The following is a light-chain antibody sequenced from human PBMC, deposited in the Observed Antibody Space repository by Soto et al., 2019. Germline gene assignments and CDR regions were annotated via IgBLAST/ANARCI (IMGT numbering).Light chain of an antibody. Sequence: DTQVTQSPATLSAFVGDRVTISCRARQSIGTWLAWYQQKPGKAPKLLIYDASTLESGVPSRFSGSGSGTEFTLTISSLQPEDVATYYCQEYNSYPVSFGQGTRLDI. CDR2: DAS. J-gene: IGKJ5*01. CDR1: QSIGTW. V-gene: IGKV1-5*01. CDR3: QEYNSYPVS.